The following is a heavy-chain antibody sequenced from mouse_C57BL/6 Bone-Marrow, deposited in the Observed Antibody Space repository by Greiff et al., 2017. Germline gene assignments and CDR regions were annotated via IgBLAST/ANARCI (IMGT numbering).Heavy chain of an antibody. CDR2: INPNYGTT. CDR1: GYSFTDYN. CDR3: ARHGRLRLDWYFDV. D-gene: IGHD2-4*01. V-gene: IGHV1-39*01. J-gene: IGHJ1*03. Sequence: EVQLQQSGPELVKPGASVKISCMASGYSFTDYNMNWVKQSNGKSLEWIGVINPNYGTTSYNQKFKGKATLTVDQSSSTAYMQLNSLTSEDSAVYYCARHGRLRLDWYFDVWGTGTTVTVSS.